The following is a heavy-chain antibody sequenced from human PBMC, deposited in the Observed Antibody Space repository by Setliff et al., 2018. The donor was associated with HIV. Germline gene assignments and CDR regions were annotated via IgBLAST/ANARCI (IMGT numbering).Heavy chain of an antibody. D-gene: IGHD3-3*01. V-gene: IGHV4-61*09. CDR2: VYTSGST. CDR1: GGSISSGSYY. J-gene: IGHJ5*02. Sequence: TLSLTCTVSGGSISSGSYYWSWIRQPAGKGLEWIGHVYTSGSTNYNPSLKSRVTISVDTSKNQFSLKLSSVTAADTAVYYCARELTALYYDSLSWFDPWGQGTLVTVSS. CDR3: ARELTALYYDSLSWFDP.